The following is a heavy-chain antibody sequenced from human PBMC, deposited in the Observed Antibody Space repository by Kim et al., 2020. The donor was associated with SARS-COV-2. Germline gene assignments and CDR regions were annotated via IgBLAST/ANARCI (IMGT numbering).Heavy chain of an antibody. D-gene: IGHD3-10*01. V-gene: IGHV3-74*01. Sequence: ADSLKGRFHLSRNNAKNTLYLQLNTLRAEDTAVYYCTSHRAGAFDYWGQGTLVTVSS. CDR3: TSHRAGAFDY. J-gene: IGHJ4*02.